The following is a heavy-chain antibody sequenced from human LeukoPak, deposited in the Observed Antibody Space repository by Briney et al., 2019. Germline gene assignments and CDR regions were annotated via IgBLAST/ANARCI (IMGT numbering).Heavy chain of an antibody. CDR1: GYRFTGYY. D-gene: IGHD3-10*01. J-gene: IGHJ4*02. Sequence: GASVKVSCKASGYRFTGYYVHWVRQAPGQGLEWMGWINPDSGGTNFAQRFQGRATLTRDTSISTAYMELSRLTSDDTAVYYCARDAIGRGIIDYWGQGTLVTVSS. CDR2: INPDSGGT. CDR3: ARDAIGRGIIDY. V-gene: IGHV1-2*02.